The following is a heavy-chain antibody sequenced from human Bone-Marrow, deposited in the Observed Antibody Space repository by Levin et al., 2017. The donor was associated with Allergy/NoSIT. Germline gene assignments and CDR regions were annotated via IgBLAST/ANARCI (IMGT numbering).Heavy chain of an antibody. CDR2: TYYRSKWYN. Sequence: MTSETLSLTCAISGASVSSNSAAWNWIRQSPSRGLEWLGRTYYRSKWYNDYAVSVKSRITINPDTSKNQFSLQLNSVTPEDTAVYYCARGPIAVAGTLDNWFDPWGQGTLVTVSS. CDR3: ARGPIAVAGTLDNWFDP. J-gene: IGHJ5*02. D-gene: IGHD6-19*01. CDR1: GASVSSNSAA. V-gene: IGHV6-1*01.